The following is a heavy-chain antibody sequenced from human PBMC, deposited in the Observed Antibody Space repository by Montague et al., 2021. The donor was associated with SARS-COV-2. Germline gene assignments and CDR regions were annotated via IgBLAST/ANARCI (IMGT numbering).Heavy chain of an antibody. CDR3: TSRREGNYNVMDV. V-gene: IGHV6-1*01. J-gene: IGHJ6*02. CDR1: GDSVSSNSAT. CDR2: TYYRSKWYN. Sequence: CAISGDSVSSNSATWNWVRQSPSRGLEWLGRTYYRSKWYNDYAVFVRGRVTINPDTSKNQFSLQLNSVTPEDTAIYYCTSRREGNYNVMDVWGQGTTVTVSS. D-gene: IGHD3-10*01.